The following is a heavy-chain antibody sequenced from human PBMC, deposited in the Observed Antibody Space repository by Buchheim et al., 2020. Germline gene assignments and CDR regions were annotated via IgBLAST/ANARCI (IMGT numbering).Heavy chain of an antibody. Sequence: EVQLVESGGGLVQPGGPLRLPCAASGFTFSNYWMHWIRQAPGKGRVWVSRISSDGSSTVYADSVKGRFTISRDNAKNTVYLQMKSLSAEDTAVYYCARVHWVGTAMAVDYWGQGTL. J-gene: IGHJ4*02. CDR3: ARVHWVGTAMAVDY. CDR2: ISSDGSST. CDR1: GFTFSNYW. V-gene: IGHV3-74*01. D-gene: IGHD5-18*01.